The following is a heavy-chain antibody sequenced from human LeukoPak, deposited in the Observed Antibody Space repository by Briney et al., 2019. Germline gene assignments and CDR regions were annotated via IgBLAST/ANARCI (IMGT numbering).Heavy chain of an antibody. CDR2: INHSGSI. CDR3: ARRRAGTTPFDY. CDR1: GGSFSDYY. V-gene: IGHV4-34*01. Sequence: SETLSLTCAVYGGSFSDYYWTWIRQSPGKGLEWIGEINHSGSINSNPSLKSRVTMSVDTSKNQFSLKLTSVTAADTAVYYCARRRAGTTPFDYWGQGILVTVSS. J-gene: IGHJ4*02. D-gene: IGHD4-11*01.